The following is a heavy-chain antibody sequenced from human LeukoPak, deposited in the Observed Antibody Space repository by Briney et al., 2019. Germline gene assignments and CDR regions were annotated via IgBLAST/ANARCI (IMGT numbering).Heavy chain of an antibody. V-gene: IGHV3-23*01. J-gene: IGHJ6*03. CDR2: ISGSGYNT. CDR1: GLTFSTYA. D-gene: IGHD2-2*02. Sequence: GGSLRLSCAASGLTFSTYAMNWVRQAPGKGLEWVSVISGSGYNTYYADSVKGRFTISRDNSKNTLYLQMNSLRDDDTAVYYCAKDGGSYCSGTSCYRGNYYYYYVDVWGKGTTVTVS. CDR3: AKDGGSYCSGTSCYRGNYYYYYVDV.